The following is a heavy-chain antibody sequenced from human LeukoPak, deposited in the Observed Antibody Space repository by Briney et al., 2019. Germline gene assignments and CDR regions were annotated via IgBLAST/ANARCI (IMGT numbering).Heavy chain of an antibody. J-gene: IGHJ4*02. CDR2: MSADSATT. Sequence: GGSLRLSCAASGFNFGSYSMTWVRQAPGKGLEWVSVMSADSATTFYADSVKGRFTISRDNAKNTVFLQMSSLRAEDTALYYCARKSASGNYPLDYWGQGTLVTVSS. CDR1: GFNFGSYS. CDR3: ARKSASGNYPLDY. D-gene: IGHD3-10*01. V-gene: IGHV3-23*01.